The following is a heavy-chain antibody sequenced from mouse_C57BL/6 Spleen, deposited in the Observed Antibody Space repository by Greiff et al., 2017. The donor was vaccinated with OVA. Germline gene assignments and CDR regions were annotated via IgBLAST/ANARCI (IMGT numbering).Heavy chain of an antibody. V-gene: IGHV5-12*01. J-gene: IGHJ4*01. CDR2: ISNGGGST. CDR1: GFTFSDYY. Sequence: EVMLVESGGGLVQPGGSLKLSCAASGFTFSDYYMYWVRQTPEKRLEWVAYISNGGGSTYYPDTVKGRFTISRDNAKNTLYLQMSRLKSEDTAMYYCARHGAGYTMDYWGQGTPVTASS. CDR3: ARHGAGYTMDY. D-gene: IGHD2-2*01.